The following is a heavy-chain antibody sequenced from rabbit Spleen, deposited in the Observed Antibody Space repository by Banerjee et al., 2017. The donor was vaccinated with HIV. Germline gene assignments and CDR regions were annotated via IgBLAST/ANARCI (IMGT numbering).Heavy chain of an antibody. Sequence: QEQLEVSGGDLVKPGASLILTCTASGFSFSSTYWICWVRQAPGKGLEWIGCIYTSSSGSSYYATWATGRFTISKTSSTVTLQMTSLTAADTATYFSARDAGTSFSTYGMDLWGQGTLVTVS. V-gene: IGHV1S45*01. D-gene: IGHD8-1*01. CDR2: IYTSSSGSS. J-gene: IGHJ6*01. CDR1: GFSFSSTYW. CDR3: ARDAGTSFSTYGMDL.